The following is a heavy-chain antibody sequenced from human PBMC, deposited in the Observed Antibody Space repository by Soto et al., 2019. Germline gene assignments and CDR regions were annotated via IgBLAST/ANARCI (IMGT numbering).Heavy chain of an antibody. CDR2: ISSSSSYI. CDR3: AREPVVPAAIRLRYYYGMDV. D-gene: IGHD2-2*02. Sequence: GGSLRLSCAASGFTFSSYSMNWVRQAPGKGLEWVSSISSSSSYIYYADSVKGRFTISRDNAKNSLYLQMNSLRAEDTAVYYCAREPVVPAAIRLRYYYGMDVWGQGTTVTVSS. V-gene: IGHV3-21*01. J-gene: IGHJ6*02. CDR1: GFTFSSYS.